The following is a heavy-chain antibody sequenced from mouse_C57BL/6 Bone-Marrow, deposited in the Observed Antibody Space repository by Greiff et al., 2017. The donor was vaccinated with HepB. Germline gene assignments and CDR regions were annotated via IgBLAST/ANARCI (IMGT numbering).Heavy chain of an antibody. J-gene: IGHJ2*01. CDR3: ARYEGGYYYGSSWGNYFDY. D-gene: IGHD1-1*01. CDR2: IRNKANGYTT. CDR1: GFTFPDSN. Sequence: EVQLQESGGGWVQPGGSLGLSCAAPGFTFPDSNMSWVRKPPGKPLEWLGFIRNKANGYTTEYSASVKGRFTISRDNSQSILYLQMNALRAEDSATYYCARYEGGYYYGSSWGNYFDYWGQGTTLTVSS. V-gene: IGHV7-3*01.